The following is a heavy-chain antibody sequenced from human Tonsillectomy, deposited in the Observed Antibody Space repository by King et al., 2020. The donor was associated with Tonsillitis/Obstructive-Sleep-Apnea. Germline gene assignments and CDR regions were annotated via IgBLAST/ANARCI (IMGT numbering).Heavy chain of an antibody. CDR1: GYTFTSYY. J-gene: IGHJ3*02. V-gene: IGHV1-46*01. D-gene: IGHD3-10*01. Sequence: VQLVESGAEVKKPGASVKVSCKASGYTFTSYYMHWVRQAPGQGLEWMGIINPSGGSTSYAQKFQGRVTMTRDTSTSTVYMELSSLRSEDTAVYYCARDFSELLWFRETPGDAFDIWGQGTMVTVSS. CDR2: INPSGGST. CDR3: ARDFSELLWFRETPGDAFDI.